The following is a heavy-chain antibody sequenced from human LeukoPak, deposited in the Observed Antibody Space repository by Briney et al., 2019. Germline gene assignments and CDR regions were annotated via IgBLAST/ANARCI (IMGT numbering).Heavy chain of an antibody. D-gene: IGHD6-19*01. CDR2: MKEDGSDV. Sequence: GVSLRLSCAASGFTFNSQTMSWVRQAPGKGLEWVAKMKEDGSDVKYVDSVRGRFTISRDNAKDSLFLEMNSLRDDDTAVYYCVRGGAVAGRFEAWGQGTQVTVSS. CDR3: VRGGAVAGRFEA. V-gene: IGHV3-7*01. J-gene: IGHJ5*01. CDR1: GFTFNSQT.